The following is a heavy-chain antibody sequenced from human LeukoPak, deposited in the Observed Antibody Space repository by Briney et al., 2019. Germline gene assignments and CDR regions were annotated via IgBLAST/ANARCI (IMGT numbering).Heavy chain of an antibody. V-gene: IGHV3-7*01. D-gene: IGHD3-10*01. CDR1: GFTFSSYW. CDR2: IKEDGSEK. CDR3: ARDTHLSYGAGFDY. Sequence: GGSLRLSCAASGFTFSSYWMSWVRQAPGKGLEWVANIKEDGSEKYYVDSVKGRFTISKDNAKNSLYLQMTNLRVEDTALYYCARDTHLSYGAGFDYWGQGTLVTVSS. J-gene: IGHJ4*02.